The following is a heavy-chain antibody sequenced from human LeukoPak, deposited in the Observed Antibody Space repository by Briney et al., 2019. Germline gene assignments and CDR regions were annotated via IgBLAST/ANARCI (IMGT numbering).Heavy chain of an antibody. CDR3: AREDSTGYSSLDY. D-gene: IGHD3-22*01. CDR2: INLKSGGT. Sequence: ASVKVSCKASGYTFTDYSIHWVRQAPGQGLEWMGWINLKSGGTNYAQKFQARVTMTRETSISTAYMELSRLRSDDTAVYYCAREDSTGYSSLDYWGREPWSPSPQ. V-gene: IGHV1-2*02. CDR1: GYTFTDYS. J-gene: IGHJ4*02.